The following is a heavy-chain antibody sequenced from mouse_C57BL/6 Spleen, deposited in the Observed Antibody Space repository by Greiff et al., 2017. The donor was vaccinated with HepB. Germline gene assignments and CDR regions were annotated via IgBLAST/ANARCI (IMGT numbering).Heavy chain of an antibody. V-gene: IGHV3-1*01. D-gene: IGHD2-12*01. CDR3: ARGYQDGFDY. CDR2: ISYSGST. J-gene: IGHJ2*01. CDR1: GYSITSGYD. Sequence: EVKLQESGPGMVKPSQSLSLTCTVTGYSITSGYDWHWIRHFPGNKLEWMGYISYSGSTNYNPSLKSRISITHDTSKNHFFLKLNSVTTEDTATYYCARGYQDGFDYWGQGTTLTVSS.